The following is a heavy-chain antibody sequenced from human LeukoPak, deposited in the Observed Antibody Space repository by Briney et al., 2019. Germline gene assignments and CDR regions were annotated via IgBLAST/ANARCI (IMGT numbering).Heavy chain of an antibody. CDR3: ARDKWGDYYYMDV. CDR1: GFTFSDYY. J-gene: IGHJ6*03. Sequence: PGGSLRLSCAASGFTFSDYYMSWIRQAPGKGLEWVSYISSSGSTMYYADSVKGRFTISRDNAKNSLYLQMNSLRAEDTAVYYCARDKWGDYYYMDVWGKGTTVTVSS. D-gene: IGHD7-27*01. CDR2: ISSSGSTM. V-gene: IGHV3-11*04.